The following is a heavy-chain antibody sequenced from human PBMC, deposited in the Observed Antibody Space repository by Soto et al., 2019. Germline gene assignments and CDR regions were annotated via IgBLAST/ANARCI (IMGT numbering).Heavy chain of an antibody. V-gene: IGHV1-69*13. J-gene: IGHJ4*02. D-gene: IGHD5-12*01. Sequence: SVKVSCKPSGGTFSSYVISWVRQAPGQGLEWMGDIIPIFGTAKYAQKFQGRVTITADESTSTDYMELSSLRSEDTAVYYCARGGFSGSYFDYWGQGTLVTVSS. CDR3: ARGGFSGSYFDY. CDR1: GGTFSSYV. CDR2: IIPIFGTA.